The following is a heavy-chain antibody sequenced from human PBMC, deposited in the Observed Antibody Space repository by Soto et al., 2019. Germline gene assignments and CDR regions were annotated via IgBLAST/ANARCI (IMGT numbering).Heavy chain of an antibody. D-gene: IGHD6-13*01. V-gene: IGHV5-51*01. J-gene: IGHJ6*02. CDR2: IYPGDSDT. CDR1: GYSFINYW. CDR3: ARTASAGKYYYGMDV. Sequence: GESLKISCKGSGYSFINYWIGWVRQMPGKGLECMGIIYPGDSDTRYSPSFQGQVTISADKSISTAYLQWSSLKASDTAMYYCARTASAGKYYYGMDVWGQGTTVTVSS.